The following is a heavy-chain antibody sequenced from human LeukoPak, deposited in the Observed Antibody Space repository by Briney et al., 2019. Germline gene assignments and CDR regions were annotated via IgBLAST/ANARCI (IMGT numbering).Heavy chain of an antibody. V-gene: IGHV3-74*01. CDR3: ARGGRYAYFLDY. CDR2: IKSDGSST. D-gene: IGHD3-16*01. CDR1: GFTVSNNY. J-gene: IGHJ4*02. Sequence: GGSLRLSCAASGFTVSNNYMSWVRQAPGKGLVWVSRIKSDGSSTSYAESVKGRFTISRDNAKNTVYVHMNSLRDEDTAVYYCARGGRYAYFLDYWGQGTLVTVSS.